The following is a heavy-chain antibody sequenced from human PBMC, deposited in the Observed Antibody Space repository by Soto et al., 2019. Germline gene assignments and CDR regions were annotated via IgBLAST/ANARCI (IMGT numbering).Heavy chain of an antibody. D-gene: IGHD6-19*01. CDR2: IYHSGST. CDR3: ARSLAVAGENWFDP. J-gene: IGHJ5*02. CDR1: FGSISIGGYS. Sequence: LCLTCAVSFGSISIGGYSWSWIRQPPGKGLEWIGYIYHSGSTYYNPSLKSRVTISVDRSKNQFSLKLSSVTAADTAVYYCARSLAVAGENWFDPWGQGTLVTSP. V-gene: IGHV4-30-2*01.